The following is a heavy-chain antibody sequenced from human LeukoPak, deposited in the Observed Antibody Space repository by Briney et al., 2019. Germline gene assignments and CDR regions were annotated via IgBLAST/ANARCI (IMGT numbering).Heavy chain of an antibody. D-gene: IGHD1-14*01. CDR3: ARVTFNYFDY. Sequence: GGSLRLSCAASGXTFSSYELNWVRQAPGKGLEWVSYITSSGSTIHYADSVKGRFTISRDNAKNSLYLQMNSLRAEDTAVYYCARVTFNYFDYWGQGTLVTVSS. CDR2: ITSSGSTI. CDR1: GXTFSSYE. V-gene: IGHV3-48*03. J-gene: IGHJ4*02.